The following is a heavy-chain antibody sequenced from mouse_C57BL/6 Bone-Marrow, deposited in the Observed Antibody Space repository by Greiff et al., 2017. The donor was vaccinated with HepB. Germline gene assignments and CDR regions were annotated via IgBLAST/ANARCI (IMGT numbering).Heavy chain of an antibody. CDR1: GFNIKDYY. CDR3: TTWILRYPYYFDY. CDR2: IDPEDGDT. J-gene: IGHJ2*01. V-gene: IGHV14-1*01. Sequence: VQLQQSGAELVRPGASVKLSCTASGFNIKDYYMHWVKQRPEQGLEWIGRIDPEDGDTEYAPKFQDKATMTAATSSNTAYLQLSSLTSEDTAVYYCTTWILRYPYYFDYWGQGTTLTVSS. D-gene: IGHD1-1*01.